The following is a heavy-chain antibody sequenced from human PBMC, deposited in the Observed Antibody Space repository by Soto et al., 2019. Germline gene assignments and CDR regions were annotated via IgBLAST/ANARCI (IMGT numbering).Heavy chain of an antibody. J-gene: IGHJ6*02. V-gene: IGHV3-9*01. Sequence: QPGGSLRLSCAASGFPFDDYAMHWVRQPPGKGLEWVSGISWNSGSIGYADSVKGRFTISRDNAKNSLYLQMNSLRAEDTSLYYCAKDMVAAQPGYYYGMDVWGQGTTVTVSS. CDR3: AKDMVAAQPGYYYGMDV. D-gene: IGHD2-15*01. CDR1: GFPFDDYA. CDR2: ISWNSGSI.